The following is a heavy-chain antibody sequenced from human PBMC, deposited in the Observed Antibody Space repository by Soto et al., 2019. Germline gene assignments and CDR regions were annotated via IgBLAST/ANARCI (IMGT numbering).Heavy chain of an antibody. CDR2: IYSGGST. V-gene: IGHV3-66*01. J-gene: IGHJ6*02. D-gene: IGHD2-8*02. CDR1: GFTVSSNY. CDR3: AREGSLMVYAIPDYYYYYGMDV. Sequence: GGSLRLSCAASGFTVSSNYMSWVRQAPGKGLEWVSVIYSGGSTYYADSVKGRFTISRDNSKNTLYLQMNSLRAEDTAVYYCAREGSLMVYAIPDYYYYYGMDVWGQGTTVTVSS.